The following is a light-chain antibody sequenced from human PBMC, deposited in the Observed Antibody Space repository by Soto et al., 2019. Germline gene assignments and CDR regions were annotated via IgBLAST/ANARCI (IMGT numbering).Light chain of an antibody. CDR1: SSDVGAYSY. Sequence: LTQPRSVSGSPGQSVTISCTGTSSDVGAYSYVSWYQQHPGKAPKLMIYDVRKRPSGVPDRFSGSKSGHTASLTISGLQAEDEADYYFCSYAGSYTYVFGTGTKVTVL. J-gene: IGLJ1*01. CDR3: CSYAGSYTYV. V-gene: IGLV2-11*01. CDR2: DVR.